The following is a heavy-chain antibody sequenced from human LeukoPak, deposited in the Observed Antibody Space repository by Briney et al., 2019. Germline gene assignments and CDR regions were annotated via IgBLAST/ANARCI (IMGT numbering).Heavy chain of an antibody. CDR2: IIPIFGTA. CDR1: GGTFSSYA. V-gene: IGHV1-69*05. D-gene: IGHD2-8*01. J-gene: IGHJ4*02. Sequence: EASVKVSCXASGGTFSSYAISWVRQAPGQGLEWMGRIIPIFGTANYAQKFQGRVTITTDESTSTAYMELSSLRSEDTAVYYCASGRVGMVYASTHFDYWGQGTLVTVSS. CDR3: ASGRVGMVYASTHFDY.